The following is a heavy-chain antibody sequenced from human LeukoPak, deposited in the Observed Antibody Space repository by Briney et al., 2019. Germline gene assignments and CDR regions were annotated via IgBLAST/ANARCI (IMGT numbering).Heavy chain of an antibody. CDR2: IYFGGNT. V-gene: IGHV4-39*07. CDR1: GGSISSSSYC. J-gene: IGHJ4*02. Sequence: SETLSLTCTVSGGSISSSSYCWGWIRQPPGKGLEWIGTIYFGGNTYYNPSLKSRVTLSLDTSRNQFSLSLSAVTAADTAVYYCARVDVVGARYFDYWGQGTLVTVSS. D-gene: IGHD2-15*01. CDR3: ARVDVVGARYFDY.